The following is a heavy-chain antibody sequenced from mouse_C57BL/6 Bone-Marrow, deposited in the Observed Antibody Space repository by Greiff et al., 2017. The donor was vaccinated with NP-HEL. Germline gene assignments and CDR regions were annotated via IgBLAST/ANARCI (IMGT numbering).Heavy chain of an antibody. V-gene: IGHV5-4*01. D-gene: IGHD2-1*01. J-gene: IGHJ4*01. CDR1: GFTFSSYA. CDR2: ISDGGSYT. Sequence: EVQGVESGGGLVKPGGSLKLSCAASGFTFSSYAMSWVRQTPDKRLEWVATISDGGSYTYYPDNVKGRFTISRDNAKNNLYLQMSHLKSEDTAMYYCARVYYGNFYAMDYWGQGTSVTVSS. CDR3: ARVYYGNFYAMDY.